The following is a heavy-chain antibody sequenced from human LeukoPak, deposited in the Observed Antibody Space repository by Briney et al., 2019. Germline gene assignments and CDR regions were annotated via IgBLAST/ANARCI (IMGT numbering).Heavy chain of an antibody. D-gene: IGHD5-24*01. J-gene: IGHJ5*02. CDR1: GFTFSSYG. CDR2: ISYDGSNK. CDR3: AKGEMATQFNWFDP. Sequence: GGSLRLSCAASGFTFSSYGMHWVRQAPGKGLEWVGVISYDGSNKYYADSVKGRFTISRDNSKNTLYLQMNSLRAEDTAVYYCAKGEMATQFNWFDPWGQGTLVTVSS. V-gene: IGHV3-30*18.